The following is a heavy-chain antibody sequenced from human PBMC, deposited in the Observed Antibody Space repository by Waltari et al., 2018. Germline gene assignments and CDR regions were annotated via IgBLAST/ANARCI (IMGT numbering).Heavy chain of an antibody. CDR2: IIPIFGTA. CDR3: ARSGCGGDCYEAFDI. J-gene: IGHJ3*02. Sequence: QVQLVQSGAEVTKPGSSVTFSCKASGGTFSSYAITRLRQAPGQGLEWMGGIIPIFGTANYAQKFQGRVTITADEATSTAYMELSSLRSEDTAVYYCARSGCGGDCYEAFDIWGQGTMVTVSS. V-gene: IGHV1-69*01. CDR1: GGTFSSYA. D-gene: IGHD2-21*02.